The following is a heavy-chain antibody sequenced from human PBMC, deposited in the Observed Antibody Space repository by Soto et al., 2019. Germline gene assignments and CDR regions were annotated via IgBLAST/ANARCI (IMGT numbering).Heavy chain of an antibody. Sequence: SETLSLTCTVSGGSISNDNYFWSWIRQHPGKGLEWIGYIHYSGSAYYNPSLRGRVIILVDTIKNQFSMKLTSVTAADTAMYYCAREVNVPADADAFDIWGQGTMVTVSS. CDR1: GGSISNDNYF. CDR2: IHYSGSA. V-gene: IGHV4-31*03. J-gene: IGHJ3*02. D-gene: IGHD2-2*01. CDR3: AREVNVPADADAFDI.